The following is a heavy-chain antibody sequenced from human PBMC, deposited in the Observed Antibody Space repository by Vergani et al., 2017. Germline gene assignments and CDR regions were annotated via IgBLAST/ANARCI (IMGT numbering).Heavy chain of an antibody. V-gene: IGHV3-48*03. CDR1: GFTFSSYE. CDR2: ISSSGSTI. J-gene: IGHJ4*02. D-gene: IGHD6-13*01. CDR3: AREGIAAAGTVDY. Sequence: EVQLVESGGGLVQPGGSLRLSCAASGFTFSSYEMNWVRQAPGKGLEWVSYISSSGSTIYYADSVKGRFTISRDNAKNSLYLQMNSLRAEDTAVYYCAREGIAAAGTVDYWGQGTLVTVSS.